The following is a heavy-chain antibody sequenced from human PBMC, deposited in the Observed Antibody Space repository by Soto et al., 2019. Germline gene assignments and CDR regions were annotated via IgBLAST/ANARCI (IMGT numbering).Heavy chain of an antibody. CDR3: AKDIPYGWGPIDY. Sequence: GGSLRLSCAASGFTFDDYAMHWVRQAPGKGLEWVSGISWNSGSIGYADSVKGRFTISRDNAKNSLYLQMNSLRAEDTALYYCAKDIPYGWGPIDYWGQGTLVTVSS. J-gene: IGHJ4*02. V-gene: IGHV3-9*01. CDR2: ISWNSGSI. CDR1: GFTFDDYA. D-gene: IGHD3-16*01.